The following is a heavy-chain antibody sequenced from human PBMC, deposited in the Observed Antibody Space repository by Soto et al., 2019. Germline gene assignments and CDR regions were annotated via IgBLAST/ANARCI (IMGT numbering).Heavy chain of an antibody. Sequence: QVQLQESGPGLVKPSETLSLTCTVSGTSFTTYYWSWIRQPPGKGLEWIGYILFSGHIKYNPSLKGRVTMSADPSANLCSLKLSSVTAAHTAVYYWAREGGGYRFDYWGQGTLVTVSS. CDR3: AREGGGYRFDY. J-gene: IGHJ4*02. V-gene: IGHV4-59*01. D-gene: IGHD3-16*02. CDR2: ILFSGHI. CDR1: GTSFTTYY.